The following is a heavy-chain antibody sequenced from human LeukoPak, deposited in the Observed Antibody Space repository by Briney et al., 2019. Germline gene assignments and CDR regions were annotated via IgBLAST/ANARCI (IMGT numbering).Heavy chain of an antibody. D-gene: IGHD6-19*01. CDR2: INSDGSST. J-gene: IGHJ4*02. CDR1: GFTFSSYW. Sequence: GSLRLSCAASGFTFSSYWMHWVRQAPGKGLVWVSRINSDGSSTSYADSVKGRFTISRDNAKNTLYLQMNSLRAEDTAVYYCARVVYSSGWYPHDYWGQGTLVTVSS. V-gene: IGHV3-74*01. CDR3: ARVVYSSGWYPHDY.